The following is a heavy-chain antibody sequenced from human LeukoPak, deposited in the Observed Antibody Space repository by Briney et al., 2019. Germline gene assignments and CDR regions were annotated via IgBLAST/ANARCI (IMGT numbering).Heavy chain of an antibody. D-gene: IGHD4-17*01. J-gene: IGHJ4*02. Sequence: SETLSLTCTVSGGSISSYYWSWIRQRPGKGLEWIGYIYYSGGTNYNPSLKSRVTISVDTSKNQFSLKLSSVTAADTAVYYCARVSYGDFYFDYWGQGTLVTVSS. CDR2: IYYSGGT. CDR1: GGSISSYY. CDR3: ARVSYGDFYFDY. V-gene: IGHV4-59*01.